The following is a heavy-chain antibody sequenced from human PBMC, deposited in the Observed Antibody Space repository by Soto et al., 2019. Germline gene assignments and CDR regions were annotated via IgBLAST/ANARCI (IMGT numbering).Heavy chain of an antibody. D-gene: IGHD3-10*01. CDR3: AKDRITMVRGVIMEYNWFDP. CDR2: ISGSGGST. V-gene: IGHV3-23*01. J-gene: IGHJ5*01. CDR1: GFTFSSYA. Sequence: GGSLRLSCAASGFTFSSYAMSWVRQAPGKGLEWVSAISGSGGSTYYADSVKGRFTISRDNSKNTLYLQMNSLRAEDMAVYYCAKDRITMVRGVIMEYNWFDPWGQGTLVTVSS.